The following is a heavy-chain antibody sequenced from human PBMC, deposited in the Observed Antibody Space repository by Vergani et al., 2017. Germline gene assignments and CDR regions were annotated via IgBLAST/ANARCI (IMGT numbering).Heavy chain of an antibody. CDR3: ALDLPGYCSGGSCYPGYYYYGMDV. J-gene: IGHJ6*02. CDR2: IITIFGTA. CDR1: GGTFSSYA. Sequence: QVQLVQSGAEVKKPGSSVKVSCKASGGTFSSYAISWVRQAPGQGLEWMGRIITIFGTANYAQKFQGRVTITADESTSTAYMELSSLRSEDTAVYYCALDLPGYCSGGSCYPGYYYYGMDVWGQGTTVTVSS. V-gene: IGHV1-69*13. D-gene: IGHD2-15*01.